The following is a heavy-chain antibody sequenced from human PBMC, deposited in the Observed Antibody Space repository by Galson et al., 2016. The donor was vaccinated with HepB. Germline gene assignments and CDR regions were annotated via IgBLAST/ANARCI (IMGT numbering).Heavy chain of an antibody. J-gene: IGHJ4*02. CDR3: ARAISVAGTLSLDY. CDR2: INPKNDVT. CDR1: GYSFSDYF. D-gene: IGHD6-13*01. Sequence: SVKVSCKAHGYSFSDYFIHWVRQAPGQGLEWMGWINPKNDVTNYAQKFRGRVTMTGGTSVSTAYMELSRLTSDDTAMYYCARAISVAGTLSLDYWGQGTLASVSS. V-gene: IGHV1-2*02.